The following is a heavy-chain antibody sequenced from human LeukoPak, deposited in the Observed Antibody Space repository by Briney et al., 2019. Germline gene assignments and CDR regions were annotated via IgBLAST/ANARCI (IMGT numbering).Heavy chain of an antibody. D-gene: IGHD4-17*01. CDR3: ARGHGDFPVNYYFDL. V-gene: IGHV3-74*01. J-gene: IGHJ2*01. Sequence: PGGSLRLSCAASGFTFTTYWMHWVRQAPGKGLMCVSRIKSDGTSTSYADSVKGRFTISRDNAKNTPYLQMHSLRAEDTAVYYCARGHGDFPVNYYFDLWGRGTLVTVSS. CDR2: IKSDGTST. CDR1: GFTFTTYW.